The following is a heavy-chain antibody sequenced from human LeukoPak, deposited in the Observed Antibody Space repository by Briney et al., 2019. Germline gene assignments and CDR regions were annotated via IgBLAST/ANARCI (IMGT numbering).Heavy chain of an antibody. Sequence: PGGSLRLSCAASGFTFSSYGMHWVRQAPGKGLEWVAVIWYDGSNKYYADSVKGRFTISRDNSKNTLHLQMNSLRAEDTAVYYCARDRKEYTLDYWGQGTLVTVSS. CDR1: GFTFSSYG. CDR2: IWYDGSNK. J-gene: IGHJ4*02. CDR3: ARDRKEYTLDY. D-gene: IGHD1-14*01. V-gene: IGHV3-33*01.